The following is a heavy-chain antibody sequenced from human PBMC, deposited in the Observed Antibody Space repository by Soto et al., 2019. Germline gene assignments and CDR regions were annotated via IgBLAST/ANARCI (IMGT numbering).Heavy chain of an antibody. V-gene: IGHV3-30-3*01. CDR1: GFTFSSYA. J-gene: IGHJ6*02. CDR3: VRASGMDV. Sequence: GGSLRLSCAASGFTFSSYAMHWVRQAPGKGLEWVAVISYDGSNKYYADSVKGRFTVSRDDSKNTLYLQMNSLRTEDTAVYYCVRASGMDVWGQGTTVTVSS. CDR2: ISYDGSNK.